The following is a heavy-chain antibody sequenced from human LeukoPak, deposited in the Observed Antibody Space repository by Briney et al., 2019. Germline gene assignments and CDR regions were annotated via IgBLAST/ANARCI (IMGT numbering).Heavy chain of an antibody. V-gene: IGHV1-69*06. Sequence: SVKVSCKASGGTFSSYGITWVRQAPGQGPEWMGGIIPIFGTTNYAQKFQGRVTITADKSRSTVYMELSSLRSEDTAVYYCVRVYCDGDCYETRGAFDIWGQGTVVTVSS. J-gene: IGHJ3*02. D-gene: IGHD2-21*02. CDR2: IIPIFGTT. CDR3: VRVYCDGDCYETRGAFDI. CDR1: GGTFSSYG.